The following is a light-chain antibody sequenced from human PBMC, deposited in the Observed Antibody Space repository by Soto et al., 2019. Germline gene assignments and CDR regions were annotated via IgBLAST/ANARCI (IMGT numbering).Light chain of an antibody. Sequence: DIQMTQSPSTLSASVGDRVTITCRASQSISSWLAWYQQKAGKAPKLLIYRASSLESGVPSRFNGSGSGTEFTLTITSLQPDDVATYYCQQYNSWTFGQGTKVEIK. CDR1: QSISSW. CDR3: QQYNSWT. CDR2: RAS. J-gene: IGKJ1*01. V-gene: IGKV1-5*03.